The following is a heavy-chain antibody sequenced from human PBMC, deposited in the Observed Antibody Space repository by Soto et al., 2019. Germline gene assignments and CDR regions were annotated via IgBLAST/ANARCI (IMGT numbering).Heavy chain of an antibody. CDR2: IWYDGSNK. J-gene: IGHJ6*02. V-gene: IGHV3-30*02. CDR1: GFTFSSYG. Sequence: GGSLRLSCAASGFTFSSYGMHWVRQAPGKGLEWVAVIWYDGSNKYYADSVKGRFTISRDNSKNTLYLQMNSLRAEDTAVYYCAKGGYCISTSCYGHYYGMDVWGQGTTVTVSS. D-gene: IGHD2-2*03. CDR3: AKGGYCISTSCYGHYYGMDV.